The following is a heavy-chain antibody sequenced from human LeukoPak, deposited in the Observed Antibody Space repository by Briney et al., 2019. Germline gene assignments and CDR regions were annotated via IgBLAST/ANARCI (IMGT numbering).Heavy chain of an antibody. CDR2: ITASGGNT. CDR3: ARDRDMDLYYYMDV. D-gene: IGHD2-15*01. CDR1: GFTFSSYA. Sequence: GGSLRLSCAASGFTFSSYAMGWVRQAPGKGLEWVSAITASGGNTYYADSVKGRFTISRDNSKNTLYLQVNSLRAEDTAVYYCARDRDMDLYYYMDVWGKGTTVTVSS. V-gene: IGHV3-23*01. J-gene: IGHJ6*03.